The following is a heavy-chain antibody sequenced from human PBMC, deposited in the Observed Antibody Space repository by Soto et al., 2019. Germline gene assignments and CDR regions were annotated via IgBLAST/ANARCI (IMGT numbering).Heavy chain of an antibody. D-gene: IGHD3-10*01. J-gene: IGHJ6*02. CDR3: ARMWRGEWADKYGMDV. CDR2: IIPIFGTA. Sequence: QVQLVQSGAEVKKPGSSVKVSCKASGGTFSSYAISWVRQAPGQGLEWMGGIIPIFGTANYAQKFQGRVTITADESTSTAYMELINLRSEDTAVYYCARMWRGEWADKYGMDVWGQGTTVTVSS. V-gene: IGHV1-69*01. CDR1: GGTFSSYA.